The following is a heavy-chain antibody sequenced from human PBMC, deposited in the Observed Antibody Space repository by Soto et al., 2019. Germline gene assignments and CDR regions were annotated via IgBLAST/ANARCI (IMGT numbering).Heavy chain of an antibody. CDR2: IDPSDSYT. CDR3: ARLKVGATSDY. Sequence: EVQLVQSGAEVKKPGDSLRISCQGSGYSFACHWISWVRQMPGKGLEWMGRIDPSDSYTNYSPSFEGHVTMSADTSVNNAYLQWRGLRASATAIYFWARLKVGATSDYWGQGTLVTVSS. V-gene: IGHV5-10-1*03. D-gene: IGHD1-26*01. CDR1: GYSFACHW. J-gene: IGHJ4*02.